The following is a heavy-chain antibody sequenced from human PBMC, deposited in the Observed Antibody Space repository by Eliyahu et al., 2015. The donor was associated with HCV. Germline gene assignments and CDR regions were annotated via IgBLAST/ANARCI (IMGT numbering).Heavy chain of an antibody. J-gene: IGHJ4*02. Sequence: EVQLVESGGGXVQPGGSLXLSCXASGFTLNXXWMSXXRQAPGKGLEWVASIKEDGGEIYYVDSVKGRFIVSRDNAKNSLYLQMNSLRAEDTAVYYCVRDPGIDDHWNYFDLWGQGTLVTVSS. CDR2: IKEDGGEI. CDR1: GFTLNXXW. CDR3: VRDPGIDDHWNYFDL. V-gene: IGHV3-7*01. D-gene: IGHD1-1*01.